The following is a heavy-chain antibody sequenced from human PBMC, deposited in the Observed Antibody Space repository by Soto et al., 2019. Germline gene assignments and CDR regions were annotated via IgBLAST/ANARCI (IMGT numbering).Heavy chain of an antibody. CDR1: GGSISSSSYY. Sequence: PSETLSLTCTVSGGSISSSSYYLGWIRHPPGKGLEWIGSIYYSGSTYYNPSLKSRVTISVDTSKNQFSLKLSSVTAADTAVYYCARHHGSIVVVNAPYGMDVWGQGTTVTVSS. D-gene: IGHD2-21*01. CDR2: IYYSGST. CDR3: ARHHGSIVVVNAPYGMDV. J-gene: IGHJ6*02. V-gene: IGHV4-39*01.